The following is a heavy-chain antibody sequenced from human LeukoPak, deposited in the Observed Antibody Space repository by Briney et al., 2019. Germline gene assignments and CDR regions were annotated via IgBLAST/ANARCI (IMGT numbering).Heavy chain of an antibody. V-gene: IGHV1-2*04. CDR3: ARALFYEANLNFDY. CDR2: INPNSGGT. CDR1: GYTFTGYY. J-gene: IGHJ4*02. Sequence: GASVKVSCKASGYTFTGYYMHWVRQAPGQGLEWMGWINPNSGGTNYAQKFQGWVTMTRDTSISTAYMELSRLRSDDTAVYYCARALFYEANLNFDYWGQGTLVTVSS. D-gene: IGHD3-3*01.